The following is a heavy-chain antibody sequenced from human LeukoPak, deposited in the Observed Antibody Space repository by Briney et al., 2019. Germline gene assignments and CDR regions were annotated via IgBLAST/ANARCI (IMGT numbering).Heavy chain of an antibody. CDR1: GGSFSRYY. J-gene: IGHJ5*02. D-gene: IGHD6-6*01. CDR2: INHNGST. V-gene: IGHV4-34*01. CDR3: ARASQLVISRRGNWFDP. Sequence: SETLSLTXAVYGGSFSRYYWSWIRQPPGKGVQWIGEINHNGSTNNNPSLKSRVTISVDRSKNQFSLKLNSVTAADTAVYYCARASQLVISRRGNWFDPWGQGTLVTVSS.